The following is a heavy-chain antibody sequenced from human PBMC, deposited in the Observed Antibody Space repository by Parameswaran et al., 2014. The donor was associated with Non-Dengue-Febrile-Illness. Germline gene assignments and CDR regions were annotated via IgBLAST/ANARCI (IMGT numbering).Heavy chain of an antibody. D-gene: IGHD3-22*01. J-gene: IGHJ3*02. CDR3: ARVPYYYDSSAVGRGGAFDI. CDR2: INHSGST. CDR1: GGSFSGYY. V-gene: IGHV4-34*01. Sequence: SETLSLTCAVYGGSFSGYYWSWIRQPPGKGLEWIGEINHSGSTNHNPSLKSRVTISVDTSKNQFSLKLSSVTAADTAVYYCARVPYYYDSSAVGRGGAFDIWGQGTMVTVSS.